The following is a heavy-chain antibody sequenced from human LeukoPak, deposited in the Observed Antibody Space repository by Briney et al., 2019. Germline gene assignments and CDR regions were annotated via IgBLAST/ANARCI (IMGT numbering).Heavy chain of an antibody. D-gene: IGHD3-10*01. Sequence: GESLKISCKGSGYSFTSYWIGWVRQMPGKGLEWMGIIYPGDSDTRHSPSFQGQVTISADKSISTAYLQWSSLKASDTAVYYCARASMVRGYVFVDYWGQGTLVTVSS. CDR1: GYSFTSYW. V-gene: IGHV5-51*01. CDR2: IYPGDSDT. CDR3: ARASMVRGYVFVDY. J-gene: IGHJ4*02.